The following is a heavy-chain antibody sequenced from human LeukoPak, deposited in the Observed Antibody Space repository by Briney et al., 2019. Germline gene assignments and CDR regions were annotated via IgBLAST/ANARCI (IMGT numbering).Heavy chain of an antibody. Sequence: SVKVSCKASGGTFSSYAISWVRQAPGQGLEWMGGIIPIFGTANYAQKFQGRVTITADESTSTAYMELSSLRSEDTAVYYCARGTYYDILTGYYTGNDAFDIWGQGTMVTVSS. V-gene: IGHV1-69*13. J-gene: IGHJ3*02. D-gene: IGHD3-9*01. CDR3: ARGTYYDILTGYYTGNDAFDI. CDR2: IIPIFGTA. CDR1: GGTFSSYA.